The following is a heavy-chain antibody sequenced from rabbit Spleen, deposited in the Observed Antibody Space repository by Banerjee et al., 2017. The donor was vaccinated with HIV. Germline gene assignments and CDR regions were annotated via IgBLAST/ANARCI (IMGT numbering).Heavy chain of an antibody. CDR3: ARLGHADYPYAYGLKL. CDR2: IYAGGSGTT. J-gene: IGHJ4*01. Sequence: QSLEESGGDLVKPGASLTLTCTASGVSFSSSSYMCWVRQAPGKGLEWIACIYAGGSGTTYYASWAKGRFTISKTSSTTVTLQMTSLTAADTATYFCARLGHADYPYAYGLKLWGPGTLVTVS. D-gene: IGHD6-1*01. V-gene: IGHV1S40*01. CDR1: GVSFSSSSY.